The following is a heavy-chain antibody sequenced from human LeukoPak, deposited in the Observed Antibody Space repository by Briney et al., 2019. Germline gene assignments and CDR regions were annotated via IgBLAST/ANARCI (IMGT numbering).Heavy chain of an antibody. V-gene: IGHV4-34*01. Sequence: SETLSLTCAVYGASFSAYYWSWIRQPPGKGLEWIGGINHSGSTNYNPSLKSRVTISVDTSKNQFSLKLSSVTAADTAVYYCARGIQWLPHDAFDIWGQGTMVTVSS. J-gene: IGHJ3*02. D-gene: IGHD6-19*01. CDR2: INHSGST. CDR1: GASFSAYY. CDR3: ARGIQWLPHDAFDI.